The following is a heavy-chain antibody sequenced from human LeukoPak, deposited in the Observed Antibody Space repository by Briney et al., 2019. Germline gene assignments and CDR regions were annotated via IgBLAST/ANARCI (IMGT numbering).Heavy chain of an antibody. CDR3: ARDRNRGASWLDS. CDR2: ISAYNGHT. Sequence: ASVKVSCKASGYTFTSYGIIWVRQAPGQGLEWMGWISAYNGHTSNAQKFRGRVTMITDTSTTTAYMELRSLTSDDTAVYYCARDRNRGASWLDSWGQGTLVTVSS. V-gene: IGHV1-18*01. J-gene: IGHJ4*02. CDR1: GYTFTSYG. D-gene: IGHD2-2*01.